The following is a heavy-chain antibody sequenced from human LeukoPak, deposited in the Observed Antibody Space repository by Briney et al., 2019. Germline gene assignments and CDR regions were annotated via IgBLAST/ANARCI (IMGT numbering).Heavy chain of an antibody. J-gene: IGHJ6*02. CDR3: AKNYYDSSSFGMDV. CDR2: ISGSGGST. V-gene: IGHV3-23*01. CDR1: GFTFSSYA. D-gene: IGHD3-22*01. Sequence: GGSLRLSCAASGFTFSSYAMSWVRQAPGKGLEWVSAISGSGGSTYYADSVKGRFTISRDNSKNTLYLRMNSLRAEDTAVYYCAKNYYDSSSFGMDVWGQGTTVTVSS.